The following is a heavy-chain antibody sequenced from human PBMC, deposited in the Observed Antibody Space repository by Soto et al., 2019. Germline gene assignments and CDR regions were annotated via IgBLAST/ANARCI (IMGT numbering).Heavy chain of an antibody. CDR1: GYTFTSYY. V-gene: IGHV1-46*01. Sequence: ASVKVSCKASGYTFTSYYMHWVRQAPGQGLEWMGIINPSGGSTSYAQKFQGRVTMTRDTSTSTVYMELSSLRSEDTAVYYCARGVVPAATGKGDDYYGMDVWGQGTTVTVSS. CDR3: ARGVVPAATGKGDDYYGMDV. J-gene: IGHJ6*02. CDR2: INPSGGST. D-gene: IGHD2-2*01.